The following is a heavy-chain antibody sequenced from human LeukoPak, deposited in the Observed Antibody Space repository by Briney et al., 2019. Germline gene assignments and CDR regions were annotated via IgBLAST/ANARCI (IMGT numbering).Heavy chain of an antibody. CDR3: ANWDPYYYMDV. Sequence: GRSLRLSCTASGFTFSTYAMSWVRQAPGKGLEWVSSISASGGGTRYAGSVKGRFTISRDNSKNTLYLQMNSLRVEDTAVYYCANWDPYYYMDVWGKGTTVTVSS. J-gene: IGHJ6*03. CDR2: ISASGGGT. V-gene: IGHV3-23*01. D-gene: IGHD1-26*01. CDR1: GFTFSTYA.